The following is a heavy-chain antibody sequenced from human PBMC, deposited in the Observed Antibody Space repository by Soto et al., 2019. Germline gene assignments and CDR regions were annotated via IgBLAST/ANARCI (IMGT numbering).Heavy chain of an antibody. CDR3: PRQVQVHSPAFVY. D-gene: IGHD2-15*01. CDR1: GGTFNTYA. Sequence: QVQLVQSGAEMKKPGSSVKVSCQSSGGTFNTYAMNWVRQAPGQGPEWMGDISPMFGAANYAPKLQGRVTIAAYESKGTSYMQLSSVTSYVTALFFSPRQVQVHSPAFVYWGQGTLVTVSS. V-gene: IGHV1-69*19. J-gene: IGHJ4*02. CDR2: ISPMFGAA.